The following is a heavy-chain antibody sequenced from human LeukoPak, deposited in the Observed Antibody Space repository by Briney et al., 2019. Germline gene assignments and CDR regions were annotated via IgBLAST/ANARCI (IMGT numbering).Heavy chain of an antibody. V-gene: IGHV1-24*01. D-gene: IGHD6-19*01. CDR1: GYTLTELS. J-gene: IGHJ4*02. CDR2: FDPEDGET. CDR3: ATEGPQHGYSSGWYAY. Sequence: ASVKVSCKVSGYTLTELSMHWVRQAPGKGLEWMGGFDPEDGETIYAQKFQGRVTMTEDTSTDTAYMELSSLRSEDTAVYYCATEGPQHGYSSGWYAYWGQGTLVTVSS.